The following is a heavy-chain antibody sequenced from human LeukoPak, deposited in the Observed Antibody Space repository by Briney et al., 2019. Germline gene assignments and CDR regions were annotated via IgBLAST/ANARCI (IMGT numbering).Heavy chain of an antibody. V-gene: IGHV4-39*07. Sequence: PSETLSLTCTVSGDSVTSSSYSWGWIRQSPGKGLEWIGTIYYYGSTSYNPSLKSRVTLSVDTSKNQFSLNLSSVTAADTAVFYCARLSTWNDGVDAFDIWGQGTMVTVSS. J-gene: IGHJ3*02. CDR1: GDSVTSSSYS. D-gene: IGHD1-1*01. CDR2: IYYYGST. CDR3: ARLSTWNDGVDAFDI.